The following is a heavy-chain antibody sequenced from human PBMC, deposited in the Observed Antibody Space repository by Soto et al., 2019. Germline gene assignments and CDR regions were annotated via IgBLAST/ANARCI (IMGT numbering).Heavy chain of an antibody. Sequence: ASVKVSCKASGYTFTAYYIHWVRQAPGQGPEWMAWINPDSGATYSAPKFQGRVTVTSNTSINTSSMELSSLRSDDTAVYYCARVKYGNLRPPTSLFDPWGQGTLVTVSS. D-gene: IGHD3-10*01. V-gene: IGHV1-2*02. CDR2: INPDSGAT. CDR3: ARVKYGNLRPPTSLFDP. CDR1: GYTFTAYY. J-gene: IGHJ5*02.